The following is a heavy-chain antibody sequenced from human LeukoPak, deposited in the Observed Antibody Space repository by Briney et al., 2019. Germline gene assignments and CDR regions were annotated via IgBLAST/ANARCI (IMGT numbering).Heavy chain of an antibody. J-gene: IGHJ4*02. V-gene: IGHV3-9*01. Sequence: PGGSLRLSCAAPGFTFDDYAMHWVRQAPGKGLEWVSGISWNSGSIGYADSVKGRFTISRDNAKNSLYLQMNSLRAEDTALYYCAKDRSPGIAVAGPFDYWGQGTLVTVSS. CDR2: ISWNSGSI. CDR3: AKDRSPGIAVAGPFDY. CDR1: GFTFDDYA. D-gene: IGHD6-19*01.